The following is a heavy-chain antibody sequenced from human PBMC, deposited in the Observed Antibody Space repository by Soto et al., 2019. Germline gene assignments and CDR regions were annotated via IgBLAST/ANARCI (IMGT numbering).Heavy chain of an antibody. V-gene: IGHV1-69*01. Sequence: QVQLVQSGAEVKKPGASVKVSCKASGYTFSSYAISWVRQAPGQGLEWMGGIIPIFGTANYAQKFQGRVTITADESTSTAYMELSSLRSEDTAVYYCASIRAIVVVPAAILSSYYYYGMDVWGQGTTVTVSS. J-gene: IGHJ6*02. D-gene: IGHD2-2*02. CDR3: ASIRAIVVVPAAILSSYYYYGMDV. CDR1: GYTFSSYA. CDR2: IIPIFGTA.